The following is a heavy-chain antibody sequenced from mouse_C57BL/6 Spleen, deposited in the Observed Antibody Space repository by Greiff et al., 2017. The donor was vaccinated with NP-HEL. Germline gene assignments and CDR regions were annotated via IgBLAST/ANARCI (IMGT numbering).Heavy chain of an antibody. J-gene: IGHJ3*01. V-gene: IGHV1-82*01. CDR1: GYAFSSSW. D-gene: IGHD2-12*01. CDR3: ARWSYDEAY. Sequence: VQLQQSGPELVKPGASVKISCKASGYAFSSSWMNWVKQRPGKGLEWIGRIYPGDGDTNYNGKFKGKATLTADKSSSTAYMQLSSLTSEDSAVYFCARWSYDEAYWGQGTLVTVSA. CDR2: IYPGDGDT.